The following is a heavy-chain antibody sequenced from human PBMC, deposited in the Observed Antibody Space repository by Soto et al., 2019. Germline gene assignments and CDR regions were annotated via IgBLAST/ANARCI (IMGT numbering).Heavy chain of an antibody. V-gene: IGHV3-23*01. Sequence: GGSLRLSCAASGFTFSSYAMSWVRQAPGKGLEWVSAISGSGGSTYYADSVKGRFTISRDNSKNTLYLQMNSLRAEDTAVYYCAKDIAMVRGVEDYYYMDVWGKGTTVTVSS. D-gene: IGHD3-10*01. J-gene: IGHJ6*03. CDR2: ISGSGGST. CDR3: AKDIAMVRGVEDYYYMDV. CDR1: GFTFSSYA.